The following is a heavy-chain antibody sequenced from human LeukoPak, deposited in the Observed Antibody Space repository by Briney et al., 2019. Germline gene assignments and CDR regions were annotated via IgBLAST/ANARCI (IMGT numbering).Heavy chain of an antibody. CDR2: IVVGSGNT. J-gene: IGHJ5*02. V-gene: IGHV1-58*01. CDR3: AADDVQRGSYPNWFDP. D-gene: IGHD1-26*01. Sequence: SVKVSCKASGFTFTSSAVQWVRQARGQRLEWIGWIVVGSGNTNYAQKFQERVTITRDMSTSTAYMELSSLRSEDTAVYYCAADDVQRGSYPNWFDPWGQGTLVTASS. CDR1: GFTFTSSA.